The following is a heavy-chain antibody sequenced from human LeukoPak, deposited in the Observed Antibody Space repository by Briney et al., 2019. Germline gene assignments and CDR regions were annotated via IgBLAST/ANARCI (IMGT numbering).Heavy chain of an antibody. V-gene: IGHV4-4*07. D-gene: IGHD2-2*01. CDR1: GGSINIYY. CDR3: ARDVVTTTGDYFDY. CDR2: IYTSGSI. J-gene: IGHJ4*02. Sequence: SQTLSLTCTVSGGSINIYYWSWIRQSAGKGLEWIGRIYTSGSINYNPSLKSRVTMSVDTSKHQFSLKLSSVTAADTAVYYCARDVVTTTGDYFDYWGQETLVTVSS.